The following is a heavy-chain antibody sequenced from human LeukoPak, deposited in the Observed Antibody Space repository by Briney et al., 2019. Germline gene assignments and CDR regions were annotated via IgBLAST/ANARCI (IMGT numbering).Heavy chain of an antibody. CDR3: ARLSGYSSGYLDY. CDR1: GYTFTSYG. Sequence: SVKVSCKASGYTFTSYGISWVRQAPGQGLEWMGGIIPIFGTANYAQKFQGRVTITADESTSTAYMELSSLRSEDTAVYYCARLSGYSSGYLDYWGQGTLVTVSS. V-gene: IGHV1-69*13. D-gene: IGHD6-19*01. CDR2: IIPIFGTA. J-gene: IGHJ4*02.